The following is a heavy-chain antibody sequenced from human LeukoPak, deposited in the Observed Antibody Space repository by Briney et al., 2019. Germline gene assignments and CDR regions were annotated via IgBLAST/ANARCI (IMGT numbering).Heavy chain of an antibody. CDR2: TYYRSKWYN. CDR1: GDSVSSNSAA. D-gene: IGHD1-26*01. Sequence: SQTLSLTCAISGDSVSSNSAAWNWIRQSPSRGLEWLGRTYYRSKWYNDYAVSVKSRITINPDTSKNQLSLQLNSVTPEDTAVYYCARVPLRGSYYYYYYMDVWGKGTTVTVSS. J-gene: IGHJ6*03. V-gene: IGHV6-1*01. CDR3: ARVPLRGSYYYYYYMDV.